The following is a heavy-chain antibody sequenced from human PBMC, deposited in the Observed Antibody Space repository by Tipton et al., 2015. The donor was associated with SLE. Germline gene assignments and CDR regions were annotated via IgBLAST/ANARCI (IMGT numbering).Heavy chain of an antibody. Sequence: LSLTCTVSGGSISSYYWSWIRQPAGKGLEWIGRIYTSGSTNYNPSLKSRVTMSVDTSKNQFSLKLSSVTAADTAVYYCASGIAAAGTFDYWGQGTLVTVSS. J-gene: IGHJ4*02. D-gene: IGHD6-13*01. CDR2: IYTSGST. V-gene: IGHV4-4*07. CDR1: GGSISSYY. CDR3: ASGIAAAGTFDY.